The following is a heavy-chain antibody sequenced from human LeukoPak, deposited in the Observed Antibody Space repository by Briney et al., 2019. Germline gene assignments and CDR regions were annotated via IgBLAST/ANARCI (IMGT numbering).Heavy chain of an antibody. CDR2: TKTKTDDGAT. CDR3: TTDYSGGWGGDY. Sequence: GGSLRLSCAASGFTFSSAWMGWVRQAPGKGLEWVGHTKTKTDDGATVYAAPVKGRFTISRDDSIHMLYLQMNSLKTEDTAVYYCTTDYSGGWGGDYWGQGTLVTVSS. D-gene: IGHD1-26*01. CDR1: GFTFSSAW. V-gene: IGHV3-15*01. J-gene: IGHJ4*02.